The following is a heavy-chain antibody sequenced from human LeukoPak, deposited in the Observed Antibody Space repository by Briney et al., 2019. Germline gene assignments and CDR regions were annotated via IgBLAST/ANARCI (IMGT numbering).Heavy chain of an antibody. CDR1: GFSLSTRGPG. CDR2: ISWNDDK. J-gene: IGHJ4*02. CDR3: AHRQSTSHFAY. Sequence: SGPRLLTPTHPLTLTCTFSGFSLSTRGPGVGWIRQPPGKALEGLAFISWNDDKRYSASLQDPLTITKDTSKNQVVLTMTKMEPVDTATYYCAHRQSTSHFAYCSQGTLVTASS. V-gene: IGHV2-5*01. D-gene: IGHD2-2*01.